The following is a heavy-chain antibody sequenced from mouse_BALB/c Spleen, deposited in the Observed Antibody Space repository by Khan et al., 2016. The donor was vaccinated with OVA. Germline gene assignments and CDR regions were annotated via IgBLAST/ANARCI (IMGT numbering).Heavy chain of an antibody. D-gene: IGHD2-1*01. CDR2: IFPGTGTT. V-gene: IGHV1S132*01. J-gene: IGHJ3*01. CDR1: GYTFTNYW. Sequence: QVQLQQSGAELVKPGASVKLSCKTSGYTFTNYWIQWVKQRPGQGLGWIGEIFPGTGTTYYNENFKAKATLTIDTSSNTAYMQLISLTSEESAVDFCARGYFGNYEFAYWGQGTLVTVSA. CDR3: ARGYFGNYEFAY.